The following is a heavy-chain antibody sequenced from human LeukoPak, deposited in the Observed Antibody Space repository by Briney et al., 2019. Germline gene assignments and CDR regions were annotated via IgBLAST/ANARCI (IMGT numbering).Heavy chain of an antibody. CDR1: GGSISSSSYY. CDR2: IYYSGST. CDR3: ARAYDYVWGSYRYTGGGDFNY. D-gene: IGHD3-16*02. J-gene: IGHJ4*02. V-gene: IGHV4-39*07. Sequence: SETLSLTCTVSGGSISSSSYYWGWIRQPPGKGLEWIGSIYYSGSTYYNPSLKSRVTISVDTSKNQFSLKLSSVTAADTAVYYCARAYDYVWGSYRYTGGGDFNYWGQGTLVTVSS.